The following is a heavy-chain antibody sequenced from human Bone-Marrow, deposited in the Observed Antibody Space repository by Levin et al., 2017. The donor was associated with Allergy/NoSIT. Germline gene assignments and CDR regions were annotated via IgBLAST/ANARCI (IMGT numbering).Heavy chain of an antibody. CDR1: GYSFTSYW. Sequence: GESLKISCKGSGYSFTSYWISLVRQMPGKGLEWMWRIDPSDAYTNYSPAFQGHVTISADTSINTAYLQWSSLKSSDTAMYYCARRLSSGWYSVDYWGQGTLVTVSS. V-gene: IGHV5-10-1*01. CDR2: IDPSDAYT. CDR3: ARRLSSGWYSVDY. J-gene: IGHJ4*02. D-gene: IGHD6-19*01.